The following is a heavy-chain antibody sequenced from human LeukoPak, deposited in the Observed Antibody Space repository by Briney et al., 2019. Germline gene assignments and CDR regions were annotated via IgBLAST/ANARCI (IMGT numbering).Heavy chain of an antibody. Sequence: GGSLRLSCAASGFTFSSYAMHWVRQAPGKGLEWVAVISYDGSNKCYADSVKGRFTISRDNSKNTLYLQMNSLRAEDTAVYYCARASEEDPYYYYYGMDVWGQGTTVTVSS. CDR2: ISYDGSNK. J-gene: IGHJ6*02. V-gene: IGHV3-30-3*01. CDR3: ARASEEDPYYYYYGMDV. CDR1: GFTFSSYA.